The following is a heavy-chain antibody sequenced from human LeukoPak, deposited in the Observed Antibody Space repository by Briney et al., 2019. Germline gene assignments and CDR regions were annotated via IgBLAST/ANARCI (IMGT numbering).Heavy chain of an antibody. J-gene: IGHJ2*01. CDR1: GGSISSYY. D-gene: IGHD2-15*01. CDR2: IYYSGST. V-gene: IGHV4-39*07. CDR3: ASRGFGVVVVAAPTSWYFDL. Sequence: SETLSLTCTVSGGSISSYYWGWIRQPPGKGLEWIGSIYYSGSTYYNPSLKSRVTISVDTSKNQFSLKLSSVTAADTAVYYCASRGFGVVVVAAPTSWYFDLWGRGTLVTVSS.